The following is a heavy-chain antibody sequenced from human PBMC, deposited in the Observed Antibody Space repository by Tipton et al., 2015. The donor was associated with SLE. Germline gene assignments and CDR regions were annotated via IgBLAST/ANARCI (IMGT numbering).Heavy chain of an antibody. D-gene: IGHD3-3*01. CDR3: ASSPTYYDFWSGYSHFDY. CDR1: GFTFSDYY. V-gene: IGHV3-11*06. Sequence: GSLRLSCAASGFTFSDYYMSWIRQAPGKGLEWVSYISSSSSYTNYADSVKGRFTISRDNAKNSLYLQMNSLRAEDTAVYYCASSPTYYDFWSGYSHFDYWGQGTLVTVSS. CDR2: ISSSSSYT. J-gene: IGHJ4*02.